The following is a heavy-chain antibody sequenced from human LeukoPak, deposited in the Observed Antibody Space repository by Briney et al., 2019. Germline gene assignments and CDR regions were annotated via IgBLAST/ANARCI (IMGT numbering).Heavy chain of an antibody. J-gene: IGHJ4*02. V-gene: IGHV4-34*01. D-gene: IGHD3-22*01. CDR3: AKFAGIYDSSGFDY. Sequence: SETLSLTCAVYGGSFSGYYWSWIRQPPGKGLEWIGEITHSGSTNYNPSLKSRVTISVDTSKNQFSLKLSSVTAADTAVYYCAKFAGIYDSSGFDYWGQGTLVTVSS. CDR2: ITHSGST. CDR1: GGSFSGYY.